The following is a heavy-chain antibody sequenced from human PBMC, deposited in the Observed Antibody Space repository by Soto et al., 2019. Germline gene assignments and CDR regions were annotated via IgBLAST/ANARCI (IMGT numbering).Heavy chain of an antibody. V-gene: IGHV5-10-1*01. Sequence: PGESLKISCKGSGYSFTSYWISWVRQMPGKGLEWMGRIDPSDSYTNYSPSFQGHVTISADKSISTAYLQWSSLKASDTAMYYCARLNYDFWSGSSYYYYGMDVWGQGTTVTVSS. CDR2: IDPSDSYT. CDR1: GYSFTSYW. CDR3: ARLNYDFWSGSSYYYYGMDV. D-gene: IGHD3-3*01. J-gene: IGHJ6*02.